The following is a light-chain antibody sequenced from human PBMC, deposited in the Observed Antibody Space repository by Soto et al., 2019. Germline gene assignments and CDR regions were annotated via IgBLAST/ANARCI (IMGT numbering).Light chain of an antibody. J-gene: IGLJ3*02. V-gene: IGLV2-14*03. Sequence: QSVLTQPASVSGSPGQSITISCTGTSSDVGGYNYVSWYQQHPGKAPKLIIFDVSKRPSGVSNHFSGSKSGNTASLTISGLQAEDEADYYCNSYTTSRSRVFGGGTKLTVL. CDR3: NSYTTSRSRV. CDR2: DVS. CDR1: SSDVGGYNY.